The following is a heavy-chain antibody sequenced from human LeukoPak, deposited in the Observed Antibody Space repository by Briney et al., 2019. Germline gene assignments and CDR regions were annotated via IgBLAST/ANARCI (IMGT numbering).Heavy chain of an antibody. Sequence: TSETLSLTCTVSGGSISSYYWSWIRQPPGKGLEWIGRIYTSGSTNYNPSLKSRVTMSVDTSKNQFSLKLSSVTAADTAVYYCARDAYHYYDSSGYRSVSYYFDYWGQGTLVTVSS. V-gene: IGHV4-4*07. CDR2: IYTSGST. J-gene: IGHJ4*02. D-gene: IGHD3-22*01. CDR3: ARDAYHYYDSSGYRSVSYYFDY. CDR1: GGSISSYY.